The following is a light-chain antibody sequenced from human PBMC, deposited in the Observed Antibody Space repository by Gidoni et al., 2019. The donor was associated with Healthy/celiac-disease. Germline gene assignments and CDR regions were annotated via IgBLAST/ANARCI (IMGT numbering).Light chain of an antibody. J-gene: IGKJ3*01. Sequence: EIVLTQSPATLSLSPGESQSVSSYFARYQQKPGQAPRLLIYDASNRATGIPARFSGSGSGTDFTLNISSLEPEDFAVYYCQQRSNWPPFTFXPXTKVDIK. V-gene: IGKV3-11*01. CDR1: QSVSSY. CDR2: DAS. CDR3: QQRSNWPPFT.